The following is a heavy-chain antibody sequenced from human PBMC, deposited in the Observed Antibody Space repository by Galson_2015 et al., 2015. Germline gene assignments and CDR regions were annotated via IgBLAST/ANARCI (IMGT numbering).Heavy chain of an antibody. Sequence: SLRLSCAASGFTFSDYYMSWIRQAPGKGLEWVSYISSSSGYTNYADSVKGRFTISRDNAKNSLYLQMNSLRAEDTAVYYCASAYDYGDYGAFDPWGQGTLVTVSS. D-gene: IGHD4-17*01. V-gene: IGHV3-11*06. J-gene: IGHJ5*02. CDR2: ISSSSGYT. CDR3: ASAYDYGDYGAFDP. CDR1: GFTFSDYY.